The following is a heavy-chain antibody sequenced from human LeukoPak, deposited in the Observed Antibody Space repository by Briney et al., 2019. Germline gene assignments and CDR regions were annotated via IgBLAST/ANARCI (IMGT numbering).Heavy chain of an antibody. CDR3: AKGSSGWPPLFDY. Sequence: GGSLRLSYAASGFTFSSFPMTWVRQARGKGLEWVSGISGSGGSTYYADSVKGRFTVSRDNSKNRLYLQMNSLRAEATAVYYCAKGSSGWPPLFDYWGQGILVTASS. CDR1: GFTFSSFP. D-gene: IGHD6-19*01. J-gene: IGHJ4*02. CDR2: ISGSGGST. V-gene: IGHV3-23*01.